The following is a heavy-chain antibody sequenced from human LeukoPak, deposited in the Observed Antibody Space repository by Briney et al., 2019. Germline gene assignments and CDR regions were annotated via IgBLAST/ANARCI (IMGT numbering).Heavy chain of an antibody. CDR3: ARGLGSGWYLNFDN. CDR2: INPNTVGT. D-gene: IGHD6-19*01. V-gene: IGHV1-2*02. J-gene: IGHJ4*02. CDR1: GYTFTGYY. Sequence: AASVKVSCKASGYTFTGYYMHWVRQAPGQGLEWMGWINPNTVGTKYAQKFQGRITMTRDTSINTAYMELSRLRSDDTAVYYCARGLGSGWYLNFDNWGQGTLVTVSS.